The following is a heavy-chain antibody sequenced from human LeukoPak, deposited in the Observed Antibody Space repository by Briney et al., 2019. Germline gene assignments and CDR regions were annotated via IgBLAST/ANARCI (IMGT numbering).Heavy chain of an antibody. V-gene: IGHV4-39*01. CDR3: ARHEHKAVAGDT. CDR1: GGSISRSYYY. CDR2: VYYSGKT. J-gene: IGHJ5*02. D-gene: IGHD6-19*01. Sequence: SETLSLTCTVSGGSISRSYYYWGWIRQPPGKGLEWVGSVYYSGKTFYSPSLESRVTISVDTSKNHFSLRLISVTAADTAMYYCARHEHKAVAGDTWGQGTLVTVSS.